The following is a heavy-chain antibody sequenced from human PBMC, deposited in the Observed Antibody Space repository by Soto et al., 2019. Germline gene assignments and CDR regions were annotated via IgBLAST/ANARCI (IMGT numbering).Heavy chain of an antibody. CDR2: IYYSGRT. D-gene: IGHD1-7*01. Sequence: QVQLQESGPGLVKPSETLSLTCTVSGGSISSYYWSWIRQPPGKGLEWIGYIYYSGRTNYNPALKRRVPISVDTSKNQFSLKLSYVTAADPGVYYFAREGLTGTIGLYYYSGMDVWGQGTTVTVSS. J-gene: IGHJ6*02. CDR1: GGSISSYY. CDR3: AREGLTGTIGLYYYSGMDV. V-gene: IGHV4-59*01.